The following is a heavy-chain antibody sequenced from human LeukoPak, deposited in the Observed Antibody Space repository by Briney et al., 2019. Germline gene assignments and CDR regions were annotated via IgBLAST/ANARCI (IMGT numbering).Heavy chain of an antibody. D-gene: IGHD2/OR15-2a*01. Sequence: PGGSLRLSCVVSRLTFRNYGMHWVRQARGKGLGLVAFVEYDGGDKYYTDSVKGRFTISRDNSRNTLYLQMNSLTTEDTAVYYCATKRGNSGYLESWGQGTLVTVSS. CDR3: ATKRGNSGYLES. J-gene: IGHJ4*02. V-gene: IGHV3-30*02. CDR1: RLTFRNYG. CDR2: VEYDGGDK.